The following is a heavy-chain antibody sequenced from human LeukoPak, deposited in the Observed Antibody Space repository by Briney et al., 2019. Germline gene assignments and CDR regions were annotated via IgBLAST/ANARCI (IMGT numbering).Heavy chain of an antibody. CDR2: IKSKTDGGTT. Sequence: PGGSLRLSCAASGFTFSNAWMSWVRQAPGKGLEWVGRIKSKTDGGTTDYAAPVKGRFTISRDDSKNTLYLQMSSLKTEDTAVYYCTTDQQRAYCSGGSCYEDFDYWGQGTLVTVSS. J-gene: IGHJ4*02. CDR1: GFTFSNAW. V-gene: IGHV3-15*01. CDR3: TTDQQRAYCSGGSCYEDFDY. D-gene: IGHD2-15*01.